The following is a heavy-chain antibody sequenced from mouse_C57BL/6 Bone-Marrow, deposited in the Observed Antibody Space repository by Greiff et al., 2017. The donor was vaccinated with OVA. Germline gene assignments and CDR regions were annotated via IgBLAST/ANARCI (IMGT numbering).Heavy chain of an antibody. V-gene: IGHV1-15*01. Sequence: QVQLQQSGAELVRPGASVTLSCKASGYTFTDYDMPWVKQTPVHGLEWIGAIDPETGGTAYNQKFKGKAILTADKSSSTAYMELRSLTSEDSAVYYCTRGYSNYYAMDYWGQGTSVTVSS. CDR3: TRGYSNYYAMDY. D-gene: IGHD2-5*01. CDR2: IDPETGGT. J-gene: IGHJ4*01. CDR1: GYTFTDYD.